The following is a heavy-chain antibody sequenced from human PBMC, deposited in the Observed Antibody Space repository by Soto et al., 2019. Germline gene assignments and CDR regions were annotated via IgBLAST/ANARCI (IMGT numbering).Heavy chain of an antibody. CDR1: GFSLSTSGVG. Sequence: QITLKESGPTLVKPTQTLTLTCTFSGFSLSTSGVGVGWIRQPPGKALEWLAVIYWDDDERYSPSLRSRLTITKDTSRNQVVLTMTNTDPVDTATYFCAPTLWNNYFDYWGQGTLVTVSS. CDR2: IYWDDDE. J-gene: IGHJ4*02. CDR3: APTLWNNYFDY. V-gene: IGHV2-5*02. D-gene: IGHD1-1*01.